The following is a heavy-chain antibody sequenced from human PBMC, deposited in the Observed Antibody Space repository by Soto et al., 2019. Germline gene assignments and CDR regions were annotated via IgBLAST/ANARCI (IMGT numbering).Heavy chain of an antibody. CDR2: MNPNSGNT. Sequence: ASVKVSCTASGGTFSSYDINWVRQATGQGLEWMGWMNPNSGNTGYAQKFQGRVTMTRNTSISTAYMELSSLRSEDTAVYYCARVRSPYYNFYGLDVWGQGTTVTVSS. CDR1: GGTFSSYD. CDR3: ARVRSPYYNFYGLDV. V-gene: IGHV1-8*01. J-gene: IGHJ6*02. D-gene: IGHD3-10*01.